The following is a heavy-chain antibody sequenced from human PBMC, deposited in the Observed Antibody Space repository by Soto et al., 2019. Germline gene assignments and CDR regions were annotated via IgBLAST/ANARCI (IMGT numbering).Heavy chain of an antibody. CDR3: ATEPGYSSSWPADY. J-gene: IGHJ4*02. V-gene: IGHV3-30*03. Sequence: PGGSLRLSCAASGFTFSSYGMHWVRQAPGKGLEWVAVISYDGSNKYYADSVKGRFTISRDNSKNTLYLQMNSLRAEDTVVYYCATEPGYSSSWPADYWGQGTLVTVSS. CDR1: GFTFSSYG. CDR2: ISYDGSNK. D-gene: IGHD6-13*01.